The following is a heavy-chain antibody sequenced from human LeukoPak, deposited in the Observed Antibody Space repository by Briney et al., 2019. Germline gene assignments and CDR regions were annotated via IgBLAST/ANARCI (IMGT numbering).Heavy chain of an antibody. CDR1: GYSFTSHW. D-gene: IGHD3-10*01. CDR2: IDPSDSYT. CDR3: ARHGYYGSGSGPVDAFDI. J-gene: IGHJ3*02. V-gene: IGHV5-10-1*01. Sequence: GESLKISCKGSGYSFTSHWISWVRQMPGKGLEWMGRIDPSDSYTNYSPSFQGHVTISADKSISTAYLQWSSLKASDTAMYYCARHGYYGSGSGPVDAFDIWGQGTMVTVSS.